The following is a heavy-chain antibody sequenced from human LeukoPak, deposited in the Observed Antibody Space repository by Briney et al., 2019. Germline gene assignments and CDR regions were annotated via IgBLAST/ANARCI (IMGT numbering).Heavy chain of an antibody. V-gene: IGHV3-53*01. CDR1: GFTFSSYA. D-gene: IGHD3-10*01. CDR3: ASGAFGELSDGAFDI. Sequence: GGSLRLSCAASGFTFSSYAMSWVRQAPGKGLEWVSVIYSGGSTYYADSVKGRFTISRDNSKNTLYLQMNSLRAEDTAVYYCASGAFGELSDGAFDIWGQGTMVTVSS. CDR2: IYSGGST. J-gene: IGHJ3*02.